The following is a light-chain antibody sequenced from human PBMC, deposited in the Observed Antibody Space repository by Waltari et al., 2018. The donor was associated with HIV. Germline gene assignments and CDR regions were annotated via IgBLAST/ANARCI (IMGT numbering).Light chain of an antibody. CDR2: EVT. V-gene: IGLV2-14*01. CDR1: NSDVGSYNY. J-gene: IGLJ2*01. CDR3: SSYTITTAIV. Sequence: QSALTQPAAVSGSPGQSITISCTGPNSDVGSYNYVSWYQQHPGKAPNLLSYEVTNRPPGISNRFSGSKSGNTASMTISGLQPEDEADYYCSSYTITTAIVFGGGTKLTVL.